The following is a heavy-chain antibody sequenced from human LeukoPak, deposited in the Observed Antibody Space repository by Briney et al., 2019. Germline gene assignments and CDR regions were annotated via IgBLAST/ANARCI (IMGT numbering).Heavy chain of an antibody. CDR3: ARGRRAVLPY. CDR1: GGSFSGYY. CDR2: INHSGST. D-gene: IGHD3-3*02. J-gene: IGHJ4*02. V-gene: IGHV4-34*01. Sequence: PSETLSLTCAVYGGSFSGYYWSWIRQPPGKGLEWIGEINHSGSTNYNPSLKSRVTISVDTSKNQFSLKLSSVTAADTAVYYCARGRRAVLPYWGQGTLVTVSS.